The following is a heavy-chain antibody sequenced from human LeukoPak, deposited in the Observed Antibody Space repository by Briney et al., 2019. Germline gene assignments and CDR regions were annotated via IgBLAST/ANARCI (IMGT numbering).Heavy chain of an antibody. Sequence: GGSLRLSCAASGFTFSSYWMHWVRQAPGKGLVWVSRINSDGSSTSYADSVKGRFTISRDNAKNTLYLQMNSLRAEDTAVYYCASTPRVGATTGPLDYWGQGTLVTVSS. CDR2: INSDGSST. CDR3: ASTPRVGATTGPLDY. J-gene: IGHJ4*02. D-gene: IGHD1-26*01. V-gene: IGHV3-74*01. CDR1: GFTFSSYW.